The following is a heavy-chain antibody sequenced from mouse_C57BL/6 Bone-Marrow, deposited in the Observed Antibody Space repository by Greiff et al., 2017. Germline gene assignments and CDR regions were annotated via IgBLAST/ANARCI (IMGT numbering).Heavy chain of an antibody. CDR1: GYTFTSYW. D-gene: IGHD3-3*01. J-gene: IGHJ2*01. V-gene: IGHV1-50*01. Sequence: QVQLQQPGAELAKPGASVKLSCKASGYTFTSYWMQWVKQRTGQGLEWIGEIDPSDGYTNYNQKFKGKATLTVDTSSSTAYMRLSSLTSEDSAGYYCARVGLGSDYWGQGTTLTVSA. CDR2: IDPSDGYT. CDR3: ARVGLGSDY.